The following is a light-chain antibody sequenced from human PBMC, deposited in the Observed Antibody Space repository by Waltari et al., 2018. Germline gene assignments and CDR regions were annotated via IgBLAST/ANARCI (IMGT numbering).Light chain of an antibody. V-gene: IGLV2-14*03. CDR3: SSFTDSRIYV. Sequence: QAALTQPASVSGSPGQSITISCTGTSSDIGAYSYVSWFQQHPGKPPKLMICGVSIRPPGVSNRFPGSKSGNTASLTISGLQAEDEADYYCSSFTDSRIYVFGSGTKVTVL. CDR1: SSDIGAYSY. J-gene: IGLJ1*01. CDR2: GVS.